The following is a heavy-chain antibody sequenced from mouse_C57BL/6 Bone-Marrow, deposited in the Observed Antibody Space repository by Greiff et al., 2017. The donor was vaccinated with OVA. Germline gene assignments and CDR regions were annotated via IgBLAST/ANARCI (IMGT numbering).Heavy chain of an antibody. CDR2: IYPGDGDT. D-gene: IGHD2-1*01. Sequence: QVQLQQSGPELVKPGASVKISCKASGYAFSSSWMNWVKQRPGKGLEWIGRIYPGDGDTNYNGKFKGKATLTADKSSSTAYMQLSSLTSEDSAVYFCANLLWYPYWYFDVWGTGTTVTVSS. V-gene: IGHV1-82*01. CDR3: ANLLWYPYWYFDV. J-gene: IGHJ1*03. CDR1: GYAFSSSW.